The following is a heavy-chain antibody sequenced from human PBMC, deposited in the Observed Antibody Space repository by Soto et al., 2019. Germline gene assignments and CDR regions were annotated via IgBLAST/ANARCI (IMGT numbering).Heavy chain of an antibody. V-gene: IGHV4-59*01. CDR2: IYYSGST. CDR1: GGSISSYY. Sequence: ASETLSLTCTVSGGSISSYYWSWIRQPPGKGLEWIGYIYYSGSTNYNPSLKSRVTISVDTSKNQFSLKLSSVTAADTAVYYCARDRPVRGVLYYYYGMDVWGQGTTVTVSS. CDR3: ARDRPVRGVLYYYYGMDV. J-gene: IGHJ6*02. D-gene: IGHD3-10*01.